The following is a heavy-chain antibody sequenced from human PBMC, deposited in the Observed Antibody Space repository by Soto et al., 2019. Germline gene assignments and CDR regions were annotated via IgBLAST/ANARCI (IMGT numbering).Heavy chain of an antibody. CDR2: IYYSGST. CDR1: GCSISSYY. D-gene: IGHD6-6*01. CDR3: AREYSSSSEDVADYYYYMDV. Sequence: SETLSLTCTVSGCSISSYYWSWIRQPPGKGLEWIGYIYYSGSTNYNPSLKSRVTISVDTSKNQFSLKLSSVTAADTAVYYCAREYSSSSEDVADYYYYMDVWGKGTTVTVSS. V-gene: IGHV4-59*12. J-gene: IGHJ6*03.